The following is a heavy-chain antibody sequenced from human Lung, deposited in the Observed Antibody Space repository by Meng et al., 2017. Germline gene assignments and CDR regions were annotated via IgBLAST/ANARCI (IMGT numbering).Heavy chain of an antibody. CDR3: TGHIDY. CDR2: MKSNVDGGTV. J-gene: IGHJ4*01. CDR1: GFTFSNAW. Sequence: VELGESGGGLGRPGGSLSLSLAGSGFTFSNAWMTWVRQAPGKGLEWIGRMKSNVDGGTVDYAAALKGRFFISRDDSKNMFYLQMNSLKSEDTAVYYCTGHIDYWGHGTLVTVSS. V-gene: IGHV3-15*01.